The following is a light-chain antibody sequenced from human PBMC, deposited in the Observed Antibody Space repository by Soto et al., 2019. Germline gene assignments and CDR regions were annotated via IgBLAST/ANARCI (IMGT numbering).Light chain of an antibody. CDR1: QSISSW. CDR2: KAS. V-gene: IGKV1-5*03. J-gene: IGKJ1*01. Sequence: DIQMTQSPSTLSASVGDRVTITCRASQSISSWLAWYQQKPGKAPNLLIYKASSLESGVPSRFSGSGSGTEFTLTISSLQPDDFATSYCQQYHSYPWTFGQGTKVEIK. CDR3: QQYHSYPWT.